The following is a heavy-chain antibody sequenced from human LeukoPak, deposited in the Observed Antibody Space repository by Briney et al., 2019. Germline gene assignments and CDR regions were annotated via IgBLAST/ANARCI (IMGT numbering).Heavy chain of an antibody. Sequence: GGSLRLSCAASGFTFSSYEMNWVRQAPGKGLEWVSYISNSAGTTFYADSVKGRFTISRDSAKNSLFLHMSSLQAEDTAVYYCATTHGNFDWLMYYWGQGTLVTVSS. CDR1: GFTFSSYE. D-gene: IGHD3-9*01. CDR3: ATTHGNFDWLMYY. V-gene: IGHV3-48*03. J-gene: IGHJ4*02. CDR2: ISNSAGTT.